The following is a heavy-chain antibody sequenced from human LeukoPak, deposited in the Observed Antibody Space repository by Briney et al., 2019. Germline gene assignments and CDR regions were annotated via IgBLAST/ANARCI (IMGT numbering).Heavy chain of an antibody. Sequence: PSETQSLTCAVYGGSFSGYYWSWIRQPPGNGLEWIGEINHSGSTNYNPSLKSRVTMSVDTSKNQFSLKLSSVTAADTAVYYCARARQKRYGSGSYSSYFDYWGQGTLVTVSS. V-gene: IGHV4-34*01. CDR1: GGSFSGYY. CDR2: INHSGST. J-gene: IGHJ4*02. D-gene: IGHD3-10*01. CDR3: ARARQKRYGSGSYSSYFDY.